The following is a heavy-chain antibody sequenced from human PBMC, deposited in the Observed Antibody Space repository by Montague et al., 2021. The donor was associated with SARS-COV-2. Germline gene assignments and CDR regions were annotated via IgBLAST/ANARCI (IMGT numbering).Heavy chain of an antibody. V-gene: IGHV4-59*01. CDR3: ARDSGGSSPEDWLGFDP. D-gene: IGHD2-15*01. CDR1: GGSISSYY. CDR2: IYYSGST. Sequence: SETLSLTCTVSGGSISSYYWSWIRQPPGKGLERIGYIYYSGSTNYNPSLKSRVTISVDTSKNQFSLKLSSVTAADTAVYYRARDSGGSSPEDWLGFDPWGQGTLVTVSS. J-gene: IGHJ5*02.